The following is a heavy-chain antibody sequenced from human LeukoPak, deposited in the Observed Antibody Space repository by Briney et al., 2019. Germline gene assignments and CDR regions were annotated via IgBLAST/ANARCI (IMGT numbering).Heavy chain of an antibody. D-gene: IGHD1-26*01. V-gene: IGHV1-18*01. J-gene: IGHJ4*02. CDR3: ATQYSGSYYVDY. CDR1: GYSFTSYG. CDR2: ISPYSGNT. Sequence: ASVKVSCKASGYSFTSYGISWVRQAPGQGPEWMGWISPYSGNTNLAQKFQGRVTMTTHTSTSTAYMELRSLRSEDTAVYYCATQYSGSYYVDYWGQGTLVTVSS.